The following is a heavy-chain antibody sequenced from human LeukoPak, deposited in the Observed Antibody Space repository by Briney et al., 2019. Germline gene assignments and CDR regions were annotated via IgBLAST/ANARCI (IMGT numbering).Heavy chain of an antibody. CDR3: ASAVLFGEFQPHDY. J-gene: IGHJ4*02. Sequence: PGGSLRLSCAASGFTFSAYSMNWVRQAPGKGLEWVSSISSSSTYIFYADSVKGRFTISRDNAKKSLYLQVKSLRAEDTAVYYCASAVLFGEFQPHDYWGQGTLVTVSS. D-gene: IGHD3-10*01. CDR2: ISSSSTYI. CDR1: GFTFSAYS. V-gene: IGHV3-21*01.